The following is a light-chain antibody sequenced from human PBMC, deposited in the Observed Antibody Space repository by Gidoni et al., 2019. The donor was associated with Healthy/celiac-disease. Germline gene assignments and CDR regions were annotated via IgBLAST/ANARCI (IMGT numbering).Light chain of an antibody. J-gene: IGKJ5*01. CDR2: DAS. Sequence: EIVWTQSPATLSLSPGERATLSCRASQSVSSYLAWYQQKPGQAPRLLIYDASSGSGTDFTLTISSLEPEDFAVYYCQQRSNWPITFGQGTRLEIK. CDR3: QQRSNWPIT. CDR1: QSVSSY. V-gene: IGKV3-11*01.